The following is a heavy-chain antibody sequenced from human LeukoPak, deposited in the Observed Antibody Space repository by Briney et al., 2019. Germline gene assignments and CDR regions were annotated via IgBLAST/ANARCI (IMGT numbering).Heavy chain of an antibody. V-gene: IGHV4-39*07. Sequence: SETLSLTCTVSSGSISTSNYWGWVRQPPGKALEWIGNIFYSLSLKSRVTISLDTSRNQFSLKLSSVTAADTAVYYCARDSPTPPGEAAAANAFDIWGQGTMVTVSS. CDR1: SGSISTSNY. J-gene: IGHJ3*02. D-gene: IGHD6-13*01. CDR2: IF. CDR3: ARDSPTPPGEAAAANAFDI.